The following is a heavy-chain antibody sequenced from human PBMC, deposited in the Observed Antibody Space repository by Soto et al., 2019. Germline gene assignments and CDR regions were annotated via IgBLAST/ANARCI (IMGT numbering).Heavy chain of an antibody. CDR1: GFTFSSYG. CDR2: IWYDGSNK. Sequence: GGSLRLSCAASGFTFSSYGMHWVLQAPGKGLEWVAVIWYDGSNKYYADSVKGRFTISRDNSKKMLYLQMNSLRAEDTAVYYCARVHESSGHTLDYWGQGTLVTVSS. D-gene: IGHD3-22*01. J-gene: IGHJ4*02. CDR3: ARVHESSGHTLDY. V-gene: IGHV3-33*01.